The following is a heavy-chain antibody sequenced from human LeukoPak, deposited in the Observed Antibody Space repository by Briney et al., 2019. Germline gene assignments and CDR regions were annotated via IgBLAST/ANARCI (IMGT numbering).Heavy chain of an antibody. CDR2: TYYRSKWYN. D-gene: IGHD3-16*01. CDR1: GDSVSSNSAA. V-gene: IGHV6-1*01. Sequence: SQTLSLTCAISGDSVSSNSAAWNWIRQSPSRGLEWLGRTYYRSKWYNDYAVSVKSRITINPDTSKNQFSLQLNSVTPEDTAVYYCARDLTYYDYVWGSRPDPNYYFDYWGQGTLVTVSS. CDR3: ARDLTYYDYVWGSRPDPNYYFDY. J-gene: IGHJ4*02.